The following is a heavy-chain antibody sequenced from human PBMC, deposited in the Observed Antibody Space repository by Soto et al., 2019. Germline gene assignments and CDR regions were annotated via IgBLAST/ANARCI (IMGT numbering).Heavy chain of an antibody. CDR2: IFYTRAT. V-gene: IGHV4-31*11. Sequence: QVQLQESGPGLVKPSQTLSLTCAVSGDSISSRSHYWNWIRPVPGKGLEFIGYIFYTRATYYNPSLRGRISMSVDTSKNQFSLTLRSVTAADTAIYYCAREGRHSGGMRESWFDPWGQGTQVTVSS. CDR1: GDSISSRSHY. D-gene: IGHD1-26*01. J-gene: IGHJ5*02. CDR3: AREGRHSGGMRESWFDP.